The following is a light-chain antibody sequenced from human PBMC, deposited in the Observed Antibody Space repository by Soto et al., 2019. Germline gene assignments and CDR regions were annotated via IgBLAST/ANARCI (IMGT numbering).Light chain of an antibody. CDR1: QSVSNF. J-gene: IGKJ1*01. CDR3: QQYGSSSWT. CDR2: DAS. Sequence: DIVLTQSPATLSLSPGERATLSCRASQSVSNFLAWYQQKPGQAPRLLIYDASNRATGIPARFSGSGSGTDFTLTISRLEPEDFAVYYCQQYGSSSWTFGQGTKVDIK. V-gene: IGKV3-11*01.